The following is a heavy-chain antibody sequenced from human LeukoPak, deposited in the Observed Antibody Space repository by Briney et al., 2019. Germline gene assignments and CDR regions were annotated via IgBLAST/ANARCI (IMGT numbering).Heavy chain of an antibody. CDR2: IYHSGST. CDR1: GYSISSGYY. J-gene: IGHJ6*03. V-gene: IGHV4-38-2*02. CDR3: AREGIAAQTYSYMDV. Sequence: SETLSLTRTVSGYSISSGYYWGWIRQPPGKGLEWIGSIYHSGSTYYNPSLKSRVTISVDTSKNQFSLKLSSVTAADTAVYYCAREGIAAQTYSYMDVWGKGTTVTVSS. D-gene: IGHD6-6*01.